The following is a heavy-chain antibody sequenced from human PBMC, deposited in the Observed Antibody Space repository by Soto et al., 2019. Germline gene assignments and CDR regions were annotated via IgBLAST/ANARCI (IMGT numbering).Heavy chain of an antibody. Sequence: SETLSLTCVVSGGSLSDYFWSWIRQPPGMALEWIGEINHLGSINYNPSLKSRVTMSVDTSKNQFSLTLNSVTAADTATYYCARRMDGGKGRILTVDYWGQGTLVTVSS. D-gene: IGHD3-9*01. J-gene: IGHJ4*02. CDR3: ARRMDGGKGRILTVDY. V-gene: IGHV4-34*01. CDR2: INHLGSI. CDR1: GGSLSDYF.